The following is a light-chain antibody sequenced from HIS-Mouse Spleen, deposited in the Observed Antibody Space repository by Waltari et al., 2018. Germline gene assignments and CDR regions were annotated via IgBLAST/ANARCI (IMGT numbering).Light chain of an antibody. CDR3: CSYAGSSTWV. Sequence: QSALTQPASVSGSPGPSITISCPGTSSDVGSYNLVSWYQPHPGKAPKLMIYEGSKRPSGVSTRFSGSKSGNTASLTISGLQAEDEADYYCCSYAGSSTWVFGGGTKLTVL. V-gene: IGLV2-23*01. CDR2: EGS. CDR1: SSDVGSYNL. J-gene: IGLJ3*02.